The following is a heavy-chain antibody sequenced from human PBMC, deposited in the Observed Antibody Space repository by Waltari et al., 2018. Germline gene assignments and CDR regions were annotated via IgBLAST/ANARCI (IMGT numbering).Heavy chain of an antibody. CDR1: GFTFSSYA. Sequence: QVQLVESGGGVVQPGRSLRLSCAASGFTFSSYAMHWVRQAPGKGLEWVAVISYDGSNKYYADSVKGRFTISRDNSKNTLYLQMNSLRAEDTAVYYCVDYGDYVGYWGQGTLVTVPS. V-gene: IGHV3-30-3*01. CDR2: ISYDGSNK. CDR3: VDYGDYVGY. J-gene: IGHJ4*02. D-gene: IGHD4-17*01.